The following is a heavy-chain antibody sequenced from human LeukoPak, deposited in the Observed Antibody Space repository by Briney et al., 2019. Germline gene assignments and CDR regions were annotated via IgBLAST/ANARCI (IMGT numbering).Heavy chain of an antibody. CDR1: GYSISNDYY. Sequence: SETLSLTCVVSGYSISNDYYWGWIRQPPGKGLEWIGNNYHSEGSYYNPYVKSRVTILVDTSKNQFSLKLSSVTAADTAVYYCAKAGTTGIHHWFDPWGQGNLVTVSS. D-gene: IGHD1-1*01. CDR2: NYHSEGS. V-gene: IGHV4-38-2*01. J-gene: IGHJ5*02. CDR3: AKAGTTGIHHWFDP.